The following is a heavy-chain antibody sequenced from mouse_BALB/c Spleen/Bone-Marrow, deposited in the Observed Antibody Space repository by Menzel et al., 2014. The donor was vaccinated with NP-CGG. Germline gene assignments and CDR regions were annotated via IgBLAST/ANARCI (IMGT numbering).Heavy chain of an antibody. Sequence: VQLQQSGPELVKPGTSVRISCKASGYTFTSYYIHWVKQRPGQGLEWIGWIYPGNVNTKYNERFKGKATLTTDKSSSTAYMQLSSLTSEVSAVYFCARGGGNYPYAMDYWGQGTSVTVSS. CDR1: GYTFTSYY. J-gene: IGHJ4*01. CDR2: IYPGNVNT. CDR3: ARGGGNYPYAMDY. V-gene: IGHV1S56*01. D-gene: IGHD2-1*01.